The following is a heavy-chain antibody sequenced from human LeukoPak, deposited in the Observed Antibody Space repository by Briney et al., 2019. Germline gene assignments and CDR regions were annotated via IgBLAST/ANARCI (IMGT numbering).Heavy chain of an antibody. CDR2: ISGDGGST. CDR1: GFPLSSSW. V-gene: IGHV3-74*01. Sequence: GGSLRLSCAASGFPLSSSWVHWVRHAPGKGLVWVSRISGDGGSTEYADSVKGRFAISRDNAKNTLYLQMNSLRAEDTAVYYCAARFRDGLDIWGQGTMVTVSS. J-gene: IGHJ3*02. CDR3: AARFRDGLDI.